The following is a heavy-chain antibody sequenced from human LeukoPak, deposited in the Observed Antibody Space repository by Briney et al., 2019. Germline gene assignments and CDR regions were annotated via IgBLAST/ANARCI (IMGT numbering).Heavy chain of an antibody. CDR1: GGSISSYY. V-gene: IGHV4-59*01. Sequence: ETLSLTCTVSGGSISSYYWSWIRQPPGKGLEWIGYIYYSGSTNYNPSLKSRVTISVDTSKNQFSLKLSSVTAADTAVYYCARTYGDYIDYWGQGTLVTVSS. J-gene: IGHJ4*02. CDR3: ARTYGDYIDY. CDR2: IYYSGST. D-gene: IGHD4-17*01.